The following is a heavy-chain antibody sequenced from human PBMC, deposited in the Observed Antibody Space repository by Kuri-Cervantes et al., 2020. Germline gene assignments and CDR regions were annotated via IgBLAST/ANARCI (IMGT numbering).Heavy chain of an antibody. CDR3: ARDQLRFLIELIDY. J-gene: IGHJ4*02. CDR2: ISYDGSNK. CDR1: GFTFSSYA. V-gene: IGHV3-30*01. D-gene: IGHD3-3*01. Sequence: GESLKISCAASGFTFSSYAMHWVRQAPGKGLEWVAVISYDGSNKYYADSVKGRFTISRDNSKNTLYLQMNSLRAEDTAVYYCARDQLRFLIELIDYWGQGTLVTVSS.